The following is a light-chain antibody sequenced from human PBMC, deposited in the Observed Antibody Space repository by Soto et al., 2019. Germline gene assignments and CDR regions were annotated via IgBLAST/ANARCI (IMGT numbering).Light chain of an antibody. CDR2: AAS. CDR1: QDIRND. J-gene: IGKJ1*01. V-gene: IGKV1-6*01. CDR3: LKDYNSPWT. Sequence: AIQMTQSPSSLSASVGDRVTITCRASQDIRNDLGWYQEKPGQAPKLLIYAASNLQSGVPSRFSGSGSGTDFTLPISSLKPEDFATYYCLKDYNSPWTFGKGTKVEI.